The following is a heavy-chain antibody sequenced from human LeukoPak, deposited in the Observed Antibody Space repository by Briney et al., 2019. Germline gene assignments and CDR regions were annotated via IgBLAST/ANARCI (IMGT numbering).Heavy chain of an antibody. Sequence: ASVKVSCKASGYTFTSYYMHWVRQAPGQGLEWMGIINPSGGSTSYAQKFQGRVTMTRDMSTSTVYMGLSSLRSEDTAVYYCARTRVVPAAIIGAFDIWGQGTMVTVSS. CDR1: GYTFTSYY. CDR3: ARTRVVPAAIIGAFDI. V-gene: IGHV1-46*01. D-gene: IGHD2-2*02. CDR2: INPSGGST. J-gene: IGHJ3*02.